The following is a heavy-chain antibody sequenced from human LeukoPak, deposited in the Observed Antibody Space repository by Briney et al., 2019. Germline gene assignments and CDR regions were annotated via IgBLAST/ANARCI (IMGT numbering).Heavy chain of an antibody. CDR3: ARGPRATNGYYYYGMDV. J-gene: IGHJ6*02. CDR1: GGSFSGYY. CDR2: INRSGST. Sequence: SETLSLTCAVYGGSFSGYYWSWIRQPPGKGLEWIGEINRSGSTNYNPSFKSRVTISVDTSKNQFSLKLSSVTAADTAVYYCARGPRATNGYYYYGMDVWGQGTTVTVSS. V-gene: IGHV4-34*01. D-gene: IGHD1-26*01.